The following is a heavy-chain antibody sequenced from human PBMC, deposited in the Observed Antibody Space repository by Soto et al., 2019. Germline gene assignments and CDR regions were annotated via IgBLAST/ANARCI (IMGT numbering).Heavy chain of an antibody. J-gene: IGHJ4*02. CDR2: ITEDGSGT. D-gene: IGHD2-8*01. CDR3: VRGTNGWRGMDY. V-gene: IGHV3-74*01. Sequence: EVQLVESGGAIVQPGGSLRLSCATSGFTFSSYPIHWVRQAPGKGPVWVSRITEDGSGTTYADSVKGRFTVTRDNAKNTMYMQMSGLGAEDTAVYNCVRGTNGWRGMDYGGQGTLLTFSS. CDR1: GFTFSSYP.